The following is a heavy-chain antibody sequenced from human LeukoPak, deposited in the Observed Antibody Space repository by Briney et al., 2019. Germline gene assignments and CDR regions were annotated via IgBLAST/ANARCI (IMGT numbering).Heavy chain of an antibody. J-gene: IGHJ4*02. CDR1: GFTFSNND. Sequence: GGSLRLSCAASGFTFSNNDMSWVRQAPGKGLEWVSAISGSGDNTNYGGSVKGRFTTSRDNARNRLFLQMNSLRVEDTAIYYCARRGSYFGGFDYWGQGTLVSVPS. CDR3: ARRGSYFGGFDY. CDR2: ISGSGDNT. D-gene: IGHD1-26*01. V-gene: IGHV3-23*01.